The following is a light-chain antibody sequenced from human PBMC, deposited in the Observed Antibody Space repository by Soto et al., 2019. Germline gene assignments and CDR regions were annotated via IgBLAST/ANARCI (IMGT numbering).Light chain of an antibody. CDR2: KAS. V-gene: IGKV1-5*03. CDR1: QSISSW. Sequence: DIQVTQSPSTLSASVGDRVTITCRASQSISSWLAWYQQKPGKAPKALIYKASSLESGVPSRFSGSESGAAFTLTISSLQPDDFATYYCQQYNTFPWTFGQGTKVEVK. CDR3: QQYNTFPWT. J-gene: IGKJ1*01.